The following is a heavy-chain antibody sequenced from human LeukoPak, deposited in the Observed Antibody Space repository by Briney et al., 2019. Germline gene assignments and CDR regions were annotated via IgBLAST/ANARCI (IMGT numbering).Heavy chain of an antibody. D-gene: IGHD5-24*01. Sequence: PGRSLRLSCAASGFTFSTYGMHWVRQAPGKGLEWVAVISYDGSNKYYADSVKGRSTISRDNSKNTLYLQMNSLRAEDTAVYYCAKDQAIGRDGYNSLRYYFDYWGQGTLVTVSS. CDR1: GFTFSTYG. V-gene: IGHV3-30*18. CDR2: ISYDGSNK. J-gene: IGHJ4*02. CDR3: AKDQAIGRDGYNSLRYYFDY.